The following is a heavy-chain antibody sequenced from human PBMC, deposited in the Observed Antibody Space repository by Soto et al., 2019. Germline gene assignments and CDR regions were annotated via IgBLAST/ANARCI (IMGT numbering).Heavy chain of an antibody. V-gene: IGHV4-39*01. CDR3: ARHGSN. CDR1: GVSISNSSYY. Sequence: XETLSLTCTVSGVSISNSSYYWGWIRRPPGKGLEWIGTIYYSGITYYNPSLKSRVTISVDTSKNQFSLKLTSVTAADTAVYYCARHGSNWGQGTLVTVSS. CDR2: IYYSGIT. J-gene: IGHJ4*02.